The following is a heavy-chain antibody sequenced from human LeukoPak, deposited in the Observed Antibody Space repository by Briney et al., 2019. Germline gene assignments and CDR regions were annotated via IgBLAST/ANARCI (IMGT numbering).Heavy chain of an antibody. Sequence: SVKISCKASGGTFSSYAISWVRQAPGQGLEWMGRIIPIFGIANYAQKFQGRVTITADKSTSTAYMELSSLRSEDTAVYYCARDRAITGTTDAFDIWGQGTMVTVSS. D-gene: IGHD1-20*01. J-gene: IGHJ3*02. V-gene: IGHV1-69*04. CDR3: ARDRAITGTTDAFDI. CDR2: IIPIFGIA. CDR1: GGTFSSYA.